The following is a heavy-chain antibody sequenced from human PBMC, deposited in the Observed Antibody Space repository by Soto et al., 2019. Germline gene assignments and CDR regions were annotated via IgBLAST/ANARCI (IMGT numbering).Heavy chain of an antibody. CDR2: IGTAGDT. D-gene: IGHD4-17*01. CDR3: ARGGKTTPFDY. V-gene: IGHV3-13*01. J-gene: IGHJ4*02. Sequence: GGSLRLSCAASGFTFSSYDMHWVRQATGKGLEWVSAIGTAGDTYYPGSVKGRFTISRENAKNSLYLQMNSLRARDTAVYYCARGGKTTPFDYWGQGTLVTVSS. CDR1: GFTFSSYD.